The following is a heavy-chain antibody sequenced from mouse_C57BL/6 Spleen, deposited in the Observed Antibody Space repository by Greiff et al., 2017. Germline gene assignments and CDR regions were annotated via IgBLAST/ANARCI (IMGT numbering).Heavy chain of an antibody. J-gene: IGHJ2*01. CDR1: GFTFTDYY. D-gene: IGHD1-1*01. CDR3: ARSLPLYYYGSSDY. Sequence: DVKLVESGGGLVQPGGSLSLSCAASGFTFTDYYMSWVRQPPGKALEWLGFIRNKANGYTTEYSASVKGRFTISRDNSQSILYLQMNALRAEDSATYYCARSLPLYYYGSSDYWGQGTTLTVSS. V-gene: IGHV7-3*01. CDR2: IRNKANGYTT.